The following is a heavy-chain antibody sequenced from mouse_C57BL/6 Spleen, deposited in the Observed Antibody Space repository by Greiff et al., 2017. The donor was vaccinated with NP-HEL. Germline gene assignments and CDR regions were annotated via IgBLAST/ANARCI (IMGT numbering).Heavy chain of an antibody. V-gene: IGHV5-16*01. Sequence: EVQLVESEGGLVQPGSSMKLSCTASGFTFSDYYMAWVRQVPEKGLEWVADINYDGSSTYYLDSLKSRYIISRDNAKNILYLQLSSLKSEDTATYYCTRRHYYGGFDVWGTGTTVTVSS. CDR1: GFTFSDYY. CDR2: INYDGSST. J-gene: IGHJ1*03. CDR3: TRRHYYGGFDV. D-gene: IGHD1-1*01.